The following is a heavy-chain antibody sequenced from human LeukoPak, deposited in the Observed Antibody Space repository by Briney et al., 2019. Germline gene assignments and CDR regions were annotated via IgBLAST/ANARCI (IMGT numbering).Heavy chain of an antibody. V-gene: IGHV3-11*04. CDR2: ISSSGSTI. J-gene: IGHJ4*02. CDR3: ARRGDSIAAAGYGYYFDY. Sequence: PGGSLRLSCAASGFTFSDYYMSWIRQAPGKGLEWVSYISSSGSTIYYADSVKGRFTISRDNAKNSLYLQMNSLRAEDAAVYYCARRGDSIAAAGYGYYFDYWGQGTLVTVSS. D-gene: IGHD6-13*01. CDR1: GFTFSDYY.